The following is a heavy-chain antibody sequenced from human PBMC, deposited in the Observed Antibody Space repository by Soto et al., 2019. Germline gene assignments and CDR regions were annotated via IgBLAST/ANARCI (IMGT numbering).Heavy chain of an antibody. CDR3: AGDSGYDFGQEYFQH. V-gene: IGHV1-8*01. CDR1: GYTFTSYD. J-gene: IGHJ1*01. Sequence: QVQLVQSGAEVKKPGASVKVSCKASGYTFTSYDINWVRQATGQGLEWMGWMNSNSGNTGYAQKFQGRVTMTRNTSISTAYMEVSSLRSEDTAVYYCAGDSGYDFGQEYFQHWGQGTLVTVSS. CDR2: MNSNSGNT. D-gene: IGHD5-12*01.